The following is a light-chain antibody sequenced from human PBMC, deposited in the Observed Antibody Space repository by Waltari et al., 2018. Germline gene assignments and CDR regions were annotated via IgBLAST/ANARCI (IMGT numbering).Light chain of an antibody. CDR3: SSYASDSTYV. J-gene: IGLJ1*01. V-gene: IGLV2-14*01. CDR1: SSDIGGYNY. CDR2: EIN. Sequence: QSALTQPASVSGSPGQSITISCSGTSSDIGGYNYVSWYQQHPGKAPKLMIYEINNRPSGIAQRFSGSQSGNTASLTSSGLQAEDEADYYCSSYASDSTYVFGTGAKVTVL.